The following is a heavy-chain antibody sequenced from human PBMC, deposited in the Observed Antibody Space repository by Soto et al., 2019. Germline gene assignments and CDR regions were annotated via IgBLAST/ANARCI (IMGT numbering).Heavy chain of an antibody. V-gene: IGHV3-33*01. CDR1: GFTFSSYG. Sequence: GGSLRLSCAATGFTFSSYGMHWVRQAPGKGLEWVAVIWYDGSNKYYADSVKGRFTISRDNSKNTLYLQMNSLRAEDTAVHYCARATSTGYYGMDVWGQGTTVTVSS. J-gene: IGHJ6*02. CDR2: IWYDGSNK. CDR3: ARATSTGYYGMDV.